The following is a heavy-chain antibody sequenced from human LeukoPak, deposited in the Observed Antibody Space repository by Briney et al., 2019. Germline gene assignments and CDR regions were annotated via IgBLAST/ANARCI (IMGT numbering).Heavy chain of an antibody. V-gene: IGHV1-8*03. CDR1: GYTFTSYD. CDR2: MNPNSGNT. CDR3: AIGRKNPYYFDY. J-gene: IGHJ4*02. Sequence: ASVKVSCKASGYTFTSYDINWVRQATGQGLEWMGWMNPNSGNTGYAQKFQGRVTITRNTSINTAYMELSSLRSEDTAVYYCAIGRKNPYYFDYWGQGTLVTVSS.